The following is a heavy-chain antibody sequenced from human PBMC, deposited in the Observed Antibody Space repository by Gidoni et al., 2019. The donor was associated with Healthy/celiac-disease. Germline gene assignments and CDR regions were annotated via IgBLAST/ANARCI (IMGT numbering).Heavy chain of an antibody. Sequence: QVQLVESGGGVVQPGRSLRISCEASGFTFSSYCMHWVRQAPGKGLEWLAVIADDGSNKYYADSVKGRFTISRDNSKNTLYLQMNSLRAEDTAVYYCAKDDWQSSTNYYGMDVWGQGTTVTVSS. CDR3: AKDDWQSSTNYYGMDV. D-gene: IGHD2-2*01. CDR1: GFTFSSYC. CDR2: IADDGSNK. J-gene: IGHJ6*02. V-gene: IGHV3-30*18.